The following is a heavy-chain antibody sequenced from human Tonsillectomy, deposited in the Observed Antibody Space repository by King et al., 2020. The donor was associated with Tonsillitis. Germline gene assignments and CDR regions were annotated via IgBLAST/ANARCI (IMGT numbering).Heavy chain of an antibody. D-gene: IGHD2-15*01. Sequence: QLVQSGVEVKKPGESLKISCKVSGYRFTNYWIGWVRQVPGRGLEWMGITYPRDSDTRYRPSFQGHFTISADKSSSTAYLQWSSLKASDTAIYYCARHQVPGMAIAATHWGQGTLVTVSS. V-gene: IGHV5-51*01. J-gene: IGHJ4*02. CDR2: TYPRDSDT. CDR1: GYRFTNYW. CDR3: ARHQVPGMAIAATH.